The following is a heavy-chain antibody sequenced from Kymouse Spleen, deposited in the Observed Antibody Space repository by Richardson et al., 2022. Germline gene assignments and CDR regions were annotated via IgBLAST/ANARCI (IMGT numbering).Heavy chain of an antibody. CDR2: IRSKANSYAT. V-gene: IGHV3-73*02. J-gene: IGHJ6*02. CDR3: TRHSVSYNWNYDYYYYGMDV. D-gene: IGHD1-7*01. CDR1: GFTFSGSA. Sequence: EVQLVESGGGLVQPGGSLKLSCAASGFTFSGSAMHWVRQASGKGLEWVGRIRSKANSYATAYAASVKGRFTISRDDSKNTAYLQMNSLKTEDTAVYYCTRHSVSYNWNYDYYYYGMDVWGQGTTVTVSS.